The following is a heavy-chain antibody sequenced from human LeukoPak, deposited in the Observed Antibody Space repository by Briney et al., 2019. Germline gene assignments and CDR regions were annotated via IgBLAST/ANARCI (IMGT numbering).Heavy chain of an antibody. D-gene: IGHD3-22*01. J-gene: IGHJ3*02. CDR1: GGSFSGYY. CDR2: INHSGST. V-gene: IGHV4-34*01. CDR3: ARARPYYYDSSGYHLDAFDI. Sequence: TSETLSLTCAVYGGSFSGYYWSWIRQPPGKGLEWIGEINHSGSTNYNPSLKSRVTISVDTAKNQFSLKLSSVTAADTAVYYCARARPYYYDSSGYHLDAFDIWVQGTMVTVSS.